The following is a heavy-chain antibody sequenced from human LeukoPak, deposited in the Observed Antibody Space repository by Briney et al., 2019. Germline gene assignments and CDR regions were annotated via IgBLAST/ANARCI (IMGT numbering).Heavy chain of an antibody. Sequence: ASVKVSCKVSGGTFTSYAVSWVRQAPGQGLEWMGGIIPIFGTANYAQKFQGRVTITADESTSTAYMELSSLRSEDTAVYYCARDGNYYGSGSYYNIDYWGQGTLVTVSS. CDR1: GGTFTSYA. D-gene: IGHD3-10*01. V-gene: IGHV1-69*13. CDR3: ARDGNYYGSGSYYNIDY. CDR2: IIPIFGTA. J-gene: IGHJ4*02.